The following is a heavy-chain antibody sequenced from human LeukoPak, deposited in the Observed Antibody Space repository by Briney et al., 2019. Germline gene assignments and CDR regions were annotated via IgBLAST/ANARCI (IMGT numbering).Heavy chain of an antibody. CDR2: INHSGST. CDR1: GGSFSGYY. CDR3: TEFYFDRSGYADY. D-gene: IGHD3-22*01. Sequence: SSEILSLTCAVYGGSFSGYYWSWIRQPPGKGLEWIGEINHSGSTNYNPSLKSRVTISVDTSKNQFSLKLSSVTAADTAVYYCTEFYFDRSGYADYWGQGTLVTVSS. J-gene: IGHJ4*02. V-gene: IGHV4-34*01.